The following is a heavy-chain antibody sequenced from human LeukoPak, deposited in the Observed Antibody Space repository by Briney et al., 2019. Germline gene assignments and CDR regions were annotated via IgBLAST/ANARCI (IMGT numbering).Heavy chain of an antibody. J-gene: IGHJ4*02. CDR3: TTYYYDSSGYFYPPDY. Sequence: PGGSLRLSCEVSGFTFSNAWMSWVRQAPGKGLEWVGRIKSKTDGGTTDYAAPVKGRFTISRDDSKNTLYLQMNSLKTEDTAVYYCTTYYYDSSGYFYPPDYWGQGTLVTVSS. D-gene: IGHD3-22*01. V-gene: IGHV3-15*01. CDR2: IKSKTDGGTT. CDR1: GFTFSNAW.